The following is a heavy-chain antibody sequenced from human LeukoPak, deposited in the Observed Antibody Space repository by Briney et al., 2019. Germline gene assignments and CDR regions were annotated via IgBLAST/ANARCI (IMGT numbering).Heavy chain of an antibody. D-gene: IGHD4-17*01. Sequence: KPSETLTLTCTASGGTVSRYFWRWVRQPPGKGLQWIGHIYADGRTKYNPSLESRVAISVDTSKNQFSLKLSSVTPADTAVYYCASGRIDYGDHASDFWGQGTLVTVSS. V-gene: IGHV4-59*02. J-gene: IGHJ4*02. CDR3: ASGRIDYGDHASDF. CDR2: IYADGRT. CDR1: GGTVSRYF.